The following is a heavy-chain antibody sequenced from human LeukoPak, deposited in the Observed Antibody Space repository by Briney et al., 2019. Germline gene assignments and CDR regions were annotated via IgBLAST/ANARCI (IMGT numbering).Heavy chain of an antibody. Sequence: AAVTVSCMASGYTFTSYDINWVRQPTGRGLERMGWMNPNSGNTGYAQKFQGRVTMTGNTSISTAYMELSSLRSEDTAVYYCARGARIAARWFDPWGQGTLVTVSP. D-gene: IGHD2-15*01. V-gene: IGHV1-8*01. J-gene: IGHJ5*02. CDR2: MNPNSGNT. CDR1: GYTFTSYD. CDR3: ARGARIAARWFDP.